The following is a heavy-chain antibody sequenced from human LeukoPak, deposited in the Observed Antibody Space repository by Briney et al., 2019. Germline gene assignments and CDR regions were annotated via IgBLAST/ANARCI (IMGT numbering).Heavy chain of an antibody. CDR1: GYSISSGYY. Sequence: SETLSLTCTVSGYSISSGYYWGWIRQPPGKGLEWIGSIYHSGSTYYNPSLKSRVTISVDTSKNQFSLKLSSVTAADTAVYYCARGRDYGDYAPAYWGQGTLVTVSS. V-gene: IGHV4-38-2*02. CDR3: ARGRDYGDYAPAY. J-gene: IGHJ4*02. CDR2: IYHSGST. D-gene: IGHD4-17*01.